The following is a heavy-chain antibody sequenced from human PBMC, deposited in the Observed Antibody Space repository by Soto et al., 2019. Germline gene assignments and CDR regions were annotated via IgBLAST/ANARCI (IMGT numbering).Heavy chain of an antibody. J-gene: IGHJ6*02. D-gene: IGHD5-18*01. Sequence: ASVKVSCKASGGTFSSYSISWVRQAPGQGLEWMGGIIPIFGTANYAQKFQGRVTITADESTSTAYMELSSLRSEDTAVYYCARDPTAMAPLAYYYYGMDVWGQGTTVTVSS. CDR2: IIPIFGTA. CDR1: GGTFSSYS. CDR3: ARDPTAMAPLAYYYYGMDV. V-gene: IGHV1-69*13.